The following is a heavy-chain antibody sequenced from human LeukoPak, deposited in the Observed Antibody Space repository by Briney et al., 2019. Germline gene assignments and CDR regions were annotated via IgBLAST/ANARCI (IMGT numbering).Heavy chain of an antibody. Sequence: ASVKVSCKASGYTFTSYDINWVRQAPGQGLEWMGWMNPKSANTGYAQKFQGRVTMTRNTSISTAYMEVTSLRSEDTAAYYCARGPPESSSSDYWGQGTLVTVSS. CDR1: GYTFTSYD. CDR2: MNPKSANT. J-gene: IGHJ4*02. V-gene: IGHV1-8*01. D-gene: IGHD6-13*01. CDR3: ARGPPESSSSDY.